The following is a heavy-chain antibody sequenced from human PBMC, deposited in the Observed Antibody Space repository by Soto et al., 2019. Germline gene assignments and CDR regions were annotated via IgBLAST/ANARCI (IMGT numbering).Heavy chain of an antibody. D-gene: IGHD2-21*02. CDR1: GYTFTRYY. CDR3: ARDSTVATAAYYSDN. Sequence: QVQLVQSGAEVKKPGASVKVSCKASGYTFTRYYMHWVRQAPGQGLEWRGIINPSGGTTTYAHKFQCRPTMSRDTATSTVYLELSSLRSEDTAVYFCARDSTVATAAYYSDNWGQGTLVTVSS. CDR2: INPSGGTT. V-gene: IGHV1-46*01. J-gene: IGHJ4*02.